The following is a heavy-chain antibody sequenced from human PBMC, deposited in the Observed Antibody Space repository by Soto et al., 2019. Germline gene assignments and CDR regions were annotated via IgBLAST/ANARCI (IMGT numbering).Heavy chain of an antibody. V-gene: IGHV5-51*01. D-gene: IGHD6-13*01. CDR3: ARPGETAADNYYGMDV. CDR1: GYSFTSYW. CDR2: IYPGDSDT. J-gene: IGHJ6*02. Sequence: PGESLKISCKGSGYSFTSYWIGWVRQMPWKGLEWMGIIYPGDSDTRYSPSFQGQVTISADKSISTAYLQWSSLKASDTAMYYCARPGETAADNYYGMDVWGQGTTVTVSS.